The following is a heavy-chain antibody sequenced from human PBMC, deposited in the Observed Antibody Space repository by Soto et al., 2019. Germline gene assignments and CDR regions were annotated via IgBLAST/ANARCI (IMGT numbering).Heavy chain of an antibody. V-gene: IGHV3-23*01. CDR3: AKGESRWLQLFMQAY. Sequence: PGGSLRLSCAASGFTFSSYAMSWVRQAPGKGLEWVSAISGSGGSTYYADSVKGRFTISRDNSKNTLYLQMNSLRAEDTAVYYCAKGESRWLQLFMQAYWGQGTLVTVSS. CDR1: GFTFSSYA. J-gene: IGHJ4*02. D-gene: IGHD5-12*01. CDR2: ISGSGGST.